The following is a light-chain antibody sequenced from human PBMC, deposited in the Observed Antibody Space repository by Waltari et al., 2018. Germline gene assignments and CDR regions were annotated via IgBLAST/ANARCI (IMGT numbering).Light chain of an antibody. Sequence: SYELTQPPSVSVSPGQTARITCSGDALPSEYAYWYQQKPSPTPTVVMYKDSERPSGNPERFAGSSSGTTVTLTISGVQAEDEADYDCQSGDSSGTLVVFGGGTKLTVL. V-gene: IGLV3-25*03. CDR2: KDS. CDR3: QSGDSSGTLVV. CDR1: ALPSEY. J-gene: IGLJ2*01.